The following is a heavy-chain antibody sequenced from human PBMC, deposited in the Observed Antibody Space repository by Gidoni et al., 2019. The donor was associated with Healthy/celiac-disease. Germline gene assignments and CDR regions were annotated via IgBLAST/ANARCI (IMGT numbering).Heavy chain of an antibody. J-gene: IGHJ4*02. V-gene: IGHV4-39*01. CDR1: GGSISSSSYY. Sequence: QLQLQESGPGLVKPSETLSLTCTVSGGSISSSSYYWGWIRQPPGKALEWIGNVDYSGSTYYNPSLKSRVTISVDTSKNQFSLKLSSVTAADTAVYYCASYPRYYGLGSYHVPFDYWGQGTLVTVSS. CDR2: VDYSGST. CDR3: ASYPRYYGLGSYHVPFDY. D-gene: IGHD3-10*01.